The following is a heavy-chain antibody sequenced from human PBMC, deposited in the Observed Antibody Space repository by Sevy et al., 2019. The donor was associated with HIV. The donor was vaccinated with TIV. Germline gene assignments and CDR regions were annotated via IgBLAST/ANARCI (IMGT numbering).Heavy chain of an antibody. D-gene: IGHD3-3*01. CDR3: ARDRHYDFWSGVGYYYYYGMDV. CDR1: GFTFSSYS. J-gene: IGHJ6*02. CDR2: ISSSSTI. Sequence: GGSLRLSCAASGFTFSSYSMNWVRQAPGKGLEWVSYISSSSTIYYADSVKGRFTISRDNAKNSLYLQMNSLRAEDTAVYYCARDRHYDFWSGVGYYYYYGMDVWGQGTTVTVSS. V-gene: IGHV3-48*01.